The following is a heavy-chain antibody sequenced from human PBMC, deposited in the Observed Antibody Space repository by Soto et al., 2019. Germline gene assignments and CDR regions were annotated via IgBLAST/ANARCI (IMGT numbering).Heavy chain of an antibody. J-gene: IGHJ6*02. Sequence: SETLSLTCTVSGGSISSSSYYWSWIRQPPGKGLEWIGYIYYSGSTNYNPSLKSRVTISVDTSKNQFSLKLSSVTAADTAVYYCARELRYCISTSCYGYYYYGMDVWGQGTTVTVSS. CDR2: IYYSGST. D-gene: IGHD2-2*01. CDR1: GGSISSSSYY. V-gene: IGHV4-61*01. CDR3: ARELRYCISTSCYGYYYYGMDV.